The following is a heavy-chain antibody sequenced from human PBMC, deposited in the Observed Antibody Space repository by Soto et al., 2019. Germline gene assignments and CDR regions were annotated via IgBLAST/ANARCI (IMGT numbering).Heavy chain of an antibody. J-gene: IGHJ4*02. D-gene: IGHD2-15*01. CDR1: GGSFSGYY. CDR3: ARAAPRYCSGGSCYSGRDS. CDR2: INHRGST. Sequence: QVQLQQWGAGLLKPSETLSLTCAVYGGSFSGYYWSWIRQPPGKGLESIGEINHRGSTNYNPSLKSRVTISVETSKNQFALKLSSVTAAATALYYCARAAPRYCSGGSCYSGRDSWGQRTLVTVSS. V-gene: IGHV4-34*01.